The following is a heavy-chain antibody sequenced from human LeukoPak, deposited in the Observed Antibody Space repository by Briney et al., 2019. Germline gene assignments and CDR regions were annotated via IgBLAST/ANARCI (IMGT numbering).Heavy chain of an antibody. CDR1: GFTVSSNY. J-gene: IGHJ6*02. Sequence: GGSLRLSCAASGFTVSSNYMSWVRQAPGKGLEWVSAIYTGGSTYYAGSVKGRFTISRDNSKNTLYLQMNSLRAEDTAVYYCARSRDYGDSYYYYGMDVWGQGTTVTVSS. CDR2: IYTGGST. D-gene: IGHD4-17*01. CDR3: ARSRDYGDSYYYYGMDV. V-gene: IGHV3-66*01.